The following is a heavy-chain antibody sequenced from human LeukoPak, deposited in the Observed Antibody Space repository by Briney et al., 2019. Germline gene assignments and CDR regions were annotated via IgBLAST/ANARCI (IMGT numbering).Heavy chain of an antibody. J-gene: IGHJ5*02. V-gene: IGHV5-51*01. CDR3: ARHSDVPLDL. D-gene: IGHD6-6*01. CDR1: GYNFTNHW. Sequence: GESLKISCKASGYNFTNHWVAWVRQRPGKGLVWMGIIWPDDSDTRYSPSFQGLVSISVDKSISTAHLQWRSLKASDTALYFCARHSDVPLDLWGQGTLVIVSS. CDR2: IWPDDSDT.